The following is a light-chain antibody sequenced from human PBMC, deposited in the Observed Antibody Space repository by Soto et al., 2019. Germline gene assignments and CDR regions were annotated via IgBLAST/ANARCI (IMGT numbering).Light chain of an antibody. CDR1: QSVTSKY. CDR3: QQYGSSVQ. V-gene: IGKV3-20*01. Sequence: EIVLTQSPDTLSLSPGERATLSCRASQSVTSKYLAWYQQKPGQAPRLRIHGASNRATGIPGRFSGSGSGTDFTFTISRLEPEDVALYDCQQYGSSVQFGGGTKVEIK. J-gene: IGKJ4*02. CDR2: GAS.